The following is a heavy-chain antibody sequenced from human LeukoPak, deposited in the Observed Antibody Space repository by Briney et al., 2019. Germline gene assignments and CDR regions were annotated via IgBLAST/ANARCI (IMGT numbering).Heavy chain of an antibody. V-gene: IGHV3-23*01. Sequence: GGSLRLSCAASGFAFSSSAMSWVRQVPGKGLEWVSGISASGGSTYYADSVRGRFTISRDNSKNTLYLQMNSLRAEDTAVYYCALLGTPDYFDYWGQGTLVTVSS. CDR1: GFAFSSSA. J-gene: IGHJ4*02. D-gene: IGHD3-16*01. CDR2: ISASGGST. CDR3: ALLGTPDYFDY.